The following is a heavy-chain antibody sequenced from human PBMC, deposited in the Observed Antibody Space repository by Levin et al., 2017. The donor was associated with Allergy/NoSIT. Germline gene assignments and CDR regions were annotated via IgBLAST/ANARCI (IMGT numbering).Heavy chain of an antibody. Sequence: ASVKVSCQASGYTFTTYYIGWVRQVPGKGLDWMGIIYPGDSDTRYSPSFQGRVTISADKSVNTAYLHWSGLKASDTAIYYCVRRDRLGGTWDFYFDYWGQGTLVAVSS. CDR3: VRRDRLGGTWDFYFDY. CDR1: GYTFTTYY. D-gene: IGHD1-26*01. V-gene: IGHV5-51*01. CDR2: IYPGDSDT. J-gene: IGHJ4*02.